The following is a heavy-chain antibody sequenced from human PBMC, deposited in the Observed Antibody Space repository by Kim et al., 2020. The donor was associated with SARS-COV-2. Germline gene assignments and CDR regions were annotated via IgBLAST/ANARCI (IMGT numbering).Heavy chain of an antibody. CDR3: ARAGVVVITGDWFDP. J-gene: IGHJ5*02. D-gene: IGHD3-22*01. V-gene: IGHV1-18*01. Sequence: AQKLQGRGTMTTDTSTSTAYMELRSLRSDDTAVYYCARAGVVVITGDWFDPWGQGTLVTVSS.